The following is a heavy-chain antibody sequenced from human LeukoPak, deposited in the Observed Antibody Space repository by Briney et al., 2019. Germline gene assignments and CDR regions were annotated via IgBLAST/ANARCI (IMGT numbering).Heavy chain of an antibody. D-gene: IGHD6-19*01. Sequence: GGSLRLSCAASGFAFSSYWMSWVRQAPGKGLEWVANIKQDGSEKYYVDPVKGRFTISRDNAKNSLYLQMNSLRAEDTAVYYCARARRYSSGWYDYWGQGTLVTVSS. CDR1: GFAFSSYW. J-gene: IGHJ4*02. V-gene: IGHV3-7*01. CDR3: ARARRYSSGWYDY. CDR2: IKQDGSEK.